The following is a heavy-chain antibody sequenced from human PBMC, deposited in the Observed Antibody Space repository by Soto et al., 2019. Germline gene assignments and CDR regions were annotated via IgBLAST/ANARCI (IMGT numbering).Heavy chain of an antibody. CDR1: GGSFSGYY. J-gene: IGHJ6*02. Sequence: SETLSLTCAVYGGSFSGYYWSWIRQPPGKGLEWIGEINHSGSTNYNPSLKSRVTISVDTSKNQFSLKLSSVTAADTAVYYCARNNPAEGMDVWGQGTTVTVSS. CDR3: ARNNPAEGMDV. CDR2: INHSGST. D-gene: IGHD1-20*01. V-gene: IGHV4-34*01.